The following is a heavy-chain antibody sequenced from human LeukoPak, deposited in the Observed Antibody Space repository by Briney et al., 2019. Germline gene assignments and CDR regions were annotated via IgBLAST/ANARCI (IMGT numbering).Heavy chain of an antibody. J-gene: IGHJ4*02. Sequence: GGSLRLSCAASGFTFSSYGMHWVRQAPGKGLEWVAVIWYDGSNKYYADSVRGRFTISRDNSKNTLYLQMNSLRAEDTAVYYCTRDRGSGYDTGIDYWGQGTLVTVSS. V-gene: IGHV3-33*01. CDR3: TRDRGSGYDTGIDY. CDR2: IWYDGSNK. CDR1: GFTFSSYG. D-gene: IGHD5-12*01.